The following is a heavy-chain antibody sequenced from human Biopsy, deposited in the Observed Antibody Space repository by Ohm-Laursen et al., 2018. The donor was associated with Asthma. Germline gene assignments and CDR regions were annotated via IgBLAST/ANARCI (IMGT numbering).Heavy chain of an antibody. Sequence: ASVKVSCNASGGTFSRYAISWVRQAPGQGLEWMGGLIPVLGTPDHAQMFEGRVTITADESTSTAYMELSSLSSEDTAVYYCARGYSGSDRIVYYYSGLEVWGQGTTVTVSS. CDR2: LIPVLGTP. CDR1: GGTFSRYA. D-gene: IGHD5-12*01. J-gene: IGHJ6*02. CDR3: ARGYSGSDRIVYYYSGLEV. V-gene: IGHV1-69*13.